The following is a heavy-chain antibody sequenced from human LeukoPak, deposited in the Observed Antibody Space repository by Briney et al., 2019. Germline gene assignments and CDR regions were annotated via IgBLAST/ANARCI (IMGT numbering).Heavy chain of an antibody. J-gene: IGHJ4*02. V-gene: IGHV4-59*01. D-gene: IGHD1-26*01. CDR2: IYYSGST. CDR1: GGSISSYY. CDR3: ARVAVGAYFDY. Sequence: SETLSLTCTVSGGSISSYYWSWIWQPPGKGLEWIGYIYYSGSTNYNPSLRSRVTISVDTSKNQFSLKLSSVTAADTAVYYCARVAVGAYFDYWGQGTLVTVSS.